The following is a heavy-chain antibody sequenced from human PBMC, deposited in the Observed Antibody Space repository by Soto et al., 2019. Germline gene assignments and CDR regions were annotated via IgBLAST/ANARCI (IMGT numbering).Heavy chain of an antibody. CDR1: GFSVSSNY. J-gene: IGHJ6*02. D-gene: IGHD3-22*01. CDR3: AKDLPYDSSGYYYGNYYGMDV. CDR2: IYSGGST. V-gene: IGHV3-53*05. Sequence: PGGSLRLSCAASGFSVSSNYMSWVRQAPGKGLEWVSVIYSGGSTHYADSVEGRFTISRDISKNTLYLQMNSLRAEDTAVYYCAKDLPYDSSGYYYGNYYGMDVWGQGTTVTVSS.